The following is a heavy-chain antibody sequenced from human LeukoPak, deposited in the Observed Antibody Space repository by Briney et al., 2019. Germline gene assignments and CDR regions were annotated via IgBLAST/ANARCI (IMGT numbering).Heavy chain of an antibody. V-gene: IGHV1-18*01. CDR3: ARYGSEVPAALIPYNWFDP. Sequence: GASVKVSCKASGYTFTSYGISWVRQAPGQGLEWMGWISAYNGNTNYAQKLQGRVTMTTDTSTSTAYMELRSLRSDDTAVYYCARYGSEVPAALIPYNWFDPWGQGTLVTVSS. CDR2: ISAYNGNT. D-gene: IGHD2-2*01. CDR1: GYTFTSYG. J-gene: IGHJ5*02.